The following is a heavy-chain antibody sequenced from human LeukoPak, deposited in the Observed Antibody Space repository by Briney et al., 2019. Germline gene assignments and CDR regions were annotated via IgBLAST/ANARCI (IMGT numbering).Heavy chain of an antibody. CDR3: AKYPFYDSSGYYPFDC. V-gene: IGHV3-23*01. CDR1: GFTFRQHG. D-gene: IGHD3-22*01. Sequence: GRSLSLSCAASGFTFRQHGMNWVRQAPGKGLECVSGISPSGDITYYADSVNGRFPISRDNSKKTLDLQMNSLRAEDTAVYYCAKYPFYDSSGYYPFDCWGQGTLVTVSS. J-gene: IGHJ4*02. CDR2: ISPSGDIT.